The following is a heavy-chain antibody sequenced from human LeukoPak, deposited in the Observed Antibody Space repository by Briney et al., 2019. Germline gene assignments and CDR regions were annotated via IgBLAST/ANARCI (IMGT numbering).Heavy chain of an antibody. V-gene: IGHV3-15*01. CDR1: GFTFSNAW. J-gene: IGHJ4*02. D-gene: IGHD5-18*01. CDR3: TTDWAYSYGPRLF. CDR2: IKSKTDGGTT. Sequence: GGSLRLSCAASGFTFSNAWMSWVRQAPGKGLEWVGRIKSKTDGGTTDYAAPVKGRFTISRDDSKNTLYLQMNSLKTEDTAVYYCTTDWAYSYGPRLFWGQGTLVTVSS.